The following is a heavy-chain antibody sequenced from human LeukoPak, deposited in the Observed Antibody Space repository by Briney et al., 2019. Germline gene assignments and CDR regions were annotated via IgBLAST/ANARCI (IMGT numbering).Heavy chain of an antibody. J-gene: IGHJ5*02. CDR3: ARRARITIFGVAPNWFDP. V-gene: IGHV1-69*05. D-gene: IGHD3-3*01. CDR1: GGTFSSYA. Sequence: SVKVSCKASGGTFSSYAISWVRQAPGQGLEWMGGIIPIFGTANYAQKFQGRVTITTDESTSTAYMELSSLRSEDTAVYYCARRARITIFGVAPNWFDPWGQGTLVTVSS. CDR2: IIPIFGTA.